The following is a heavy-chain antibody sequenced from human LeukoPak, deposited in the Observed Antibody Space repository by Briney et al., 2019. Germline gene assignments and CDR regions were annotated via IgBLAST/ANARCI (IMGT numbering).Heavy chain of an antibody. CDR2: IYYSGST. D-gene: IGHD6-13*01. J-gene: IGHJ4*02. CDR1: VGSFSSGSYY. CDR3: ATGYSSSCLDY. V-gene: IGHV4-61*01. Sequence: PSETLSLTCTLSVGSFSSGSYYWSWIWKPPGKGLEWNEYIYYSGSTNYNPSLKSRVTISVDTSKSQFSLKLSSVTAADTAVYYCATGYSSSCLDYWGQGTLVTVSS.